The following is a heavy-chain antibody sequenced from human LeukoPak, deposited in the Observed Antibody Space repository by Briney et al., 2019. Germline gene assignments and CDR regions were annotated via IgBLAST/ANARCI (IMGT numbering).Heavy chain of an antibody. D-gene: IGHD1-14*01. CDR1: GFTFSNAW. V-gene: IGHV3-15*01. CDR3: PPILPRKDHFGNYYYFSLDV. J-gene: IGHJ6*03. CDR2: IKTKTDGGTT. Sequence: GGSLRLSCATSGFTFSNAWMSWVRQAPGKGLEWVGRIKTKTDGGTTDYAAPVKGRFTISRDDSKNTVYRQMSSLKTEDTAVYYCPPILPRKDHFGNYYYFSLDVWAQGTRVTASS.